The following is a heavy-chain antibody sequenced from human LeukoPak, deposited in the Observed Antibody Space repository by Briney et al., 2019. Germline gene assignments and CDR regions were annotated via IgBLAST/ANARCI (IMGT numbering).Heavy chain of an antibody. D-gene: IGHD2-2*01. V-gene: IGHV4-34*01. CDR2: INHSGST. CDR1: GGSFSGYY. Sequence: SETLSLTCAVYGGSFSGYYWSWIRQPPGKGLEWIGEINHSGSTNYNPSLKSRVTISVDTSKNQFSPKLSSVTAADTAVYYCARGSGYQLLHYFDYWGQGTLVTVSS. J-gene: IGHJ4*02. CDR3: ARGSGYQLLHYFDY.